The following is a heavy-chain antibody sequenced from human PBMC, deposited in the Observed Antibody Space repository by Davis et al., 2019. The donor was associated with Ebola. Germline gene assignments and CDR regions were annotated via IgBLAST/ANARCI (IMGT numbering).Heavy chain of an antibody. CDR1: GGSISSGDYY. Sequence: SETLSLTCTVSGGSISSGDYYWSWIRQPPGKGLEWIGYIYSSGSTYYNPSLKSRVTISVDTSKNQFSLKLSSVTAADTAVYYCARDSSSWYESAYYYGMDVWGKGTTVTVSS. J-gene: IGHJ6*04. CDR3: ARDSSSWYESAYYYGMDV. V-gene: IGHV4-30-4*01. D-gene: IGHD6-13*01. CDR2: IYSSGST.